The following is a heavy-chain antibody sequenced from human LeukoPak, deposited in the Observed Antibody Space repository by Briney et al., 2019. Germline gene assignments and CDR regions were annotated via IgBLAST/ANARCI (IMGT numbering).Heavy chain of an antibody. CDR1: GSTFNDYE. CDR2: INWNSFYI. D-gene: IGHD1-14*01. J-gene: IGHJ4*02. Sequence: GGSLRLSRATSGSTFNDYEIKWVRQAPGKGLEWVSGINWNSFYIDYADTVKGRLTISRDSARRAVYLQLNSLTPDDTAFYFCANSRPDRYLDSWGQGTLVTVST. CDR3: ANSRPDRYLDS. V-gene: IGHV3-9*01.